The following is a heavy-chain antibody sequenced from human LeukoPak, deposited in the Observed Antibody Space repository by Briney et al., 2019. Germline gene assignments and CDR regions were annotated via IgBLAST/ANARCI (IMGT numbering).Heavy chain of an antibody. CDR1: GGSISSGGYY. CDR2: IYYSGST. D-gene: IGHD2-15*01. CDR3: ARVHTQDLGYCSGGSCYGFDY. J-gene: IGHJ4*02. V-gene: IGHV4-31*03. Sequence: SETLSLTCTVSGGSISSGGYYWSWIRQHPGKGLEWIGYIYYSGSTYYNPSLKSRVTISVDTSKNQFSLKLSSVTAADTAVYYCARVHTQDLGYCSGGSCYGFDYWGQGTLVTVSS.